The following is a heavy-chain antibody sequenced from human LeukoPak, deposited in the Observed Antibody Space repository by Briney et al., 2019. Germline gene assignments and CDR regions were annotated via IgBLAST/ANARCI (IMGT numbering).Heavy chain of an antibody. Sequence: GGSLRLSCAASGFMFSSYWMSWVRQAPEKGLEWVANIKEDGSEKYYVDSVKGRFTISRDNAKNSLYLQMNSLRAEDTAVYYCARDFVAGTIYYYYYYGMDVWGQGTTVTVSS. D-gene: IGHD6-19*01. V-gene: IGHV3-7*03. CDR3: ARDFVAGTIYYYYYYGMDV. CDR2: IKEDGSEK. J-gene: IGHJ6*02. CDR1: GFMFSSYW.